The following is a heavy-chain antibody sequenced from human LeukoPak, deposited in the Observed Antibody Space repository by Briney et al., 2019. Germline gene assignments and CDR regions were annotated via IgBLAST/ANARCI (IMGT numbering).Heavy chain of an antibody. V-gene: IGHV4-38-2*01. CDR3: ARQGGSSSPYYYYYMDV. Sequence: SETLSLTCAVSGYSISSGYYWCWFRQPPGKGLEWIGCIYHSGNTYYNPSLKSRVSISVHTSKNHFSLMLSSVTAADTAVYYCARQGGSSSPYYYYYMDVWGKGTTVTVSS. D-gene: IGHD6-13*01. J-gene: IGHJ6*03. CDR1: GYSISSGYY. CDR2: IYHSGNT.